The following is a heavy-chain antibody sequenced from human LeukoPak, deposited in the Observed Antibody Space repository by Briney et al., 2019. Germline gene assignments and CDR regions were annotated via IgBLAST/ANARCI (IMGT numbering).Heavy chain of an antibody. CDR1: GFTFDDYA. D-gene: IGHD2-21*01. Sequence: GGSLRLSCAASGFTFDDYAMHWVRQAPGKGLEWVSGISWNSDTIAYADSVKGRFTISRDNAKNSLYLQMNSLRPEDTALYYCAKGFLYYYYYGVDIWGQGTTVTVSS. CDR2: ISWNSDTI. V-gene: IGHV3-9*01. CDR3: AKGFLYYYYYGVDI. J-gene: IGHJ6*02.